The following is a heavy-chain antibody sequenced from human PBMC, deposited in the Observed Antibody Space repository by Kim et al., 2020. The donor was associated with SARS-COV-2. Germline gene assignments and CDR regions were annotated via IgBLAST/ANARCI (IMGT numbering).Heavy chain of an antibody. CDR2: SHYSGST. CDR3: ARHRQVPASSLIDF. Sequence: ETLSLTCTVSGGSISSSGYYWGWIRQPPGKGLEWIGISHYSGSTYYNQFLESRVTISVDTSKNQVSLKVRSLTAADTAVYFCARHRQVPASSLIDFWGQGILVTVSS. CDR1: GGSISSSGYY. V-gene: IGHV4-39*01. J-gene: IGHJ4*02.